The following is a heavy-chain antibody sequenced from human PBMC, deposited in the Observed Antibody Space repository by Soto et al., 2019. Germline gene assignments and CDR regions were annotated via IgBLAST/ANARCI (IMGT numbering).Heavy chain of an antibody. CDR1: GFTFSNYG. CDR3: AREDYGDSHDY. Sequence: QVQLVESGGGVVQPGRSLRLSCAASGFTFSNYGMHWVRQAPGKGLEWVAVIWYDGSNKYYADSVKGRFTISRDNSKNTLYLQMNSLRAEDTAVYYCAREDYGDSHDYWGQGPLVTVSS. D-gene: IGHD4-17*01. J-gene: IGHJ4*02. V-gene: IGHV3-33*01. CDR2: IWYDGSNK.